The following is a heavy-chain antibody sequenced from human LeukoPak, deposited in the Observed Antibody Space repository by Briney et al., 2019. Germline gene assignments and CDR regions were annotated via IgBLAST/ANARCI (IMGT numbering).Heavy chain of an antibody. CDR1: GFTFSNAW. D-gene: IGHD2-21*02. J-gene: IGHJ4*02. Sequence: GGSLRLSCAASGFTFSNAWMSWFRQAPGKGLEWVGFIRSKAYGGTTEYAASVKGRFTISRDDSKSIAYLQMNSLKTEDTAVYYCTRYCGGDCYHPWDDYWGQGTLVTVSS. CDR2: IRSKAYGGTT. V-gene: IGHV3-49*03. CDR3: TRYCGGDCYHPWDDY.